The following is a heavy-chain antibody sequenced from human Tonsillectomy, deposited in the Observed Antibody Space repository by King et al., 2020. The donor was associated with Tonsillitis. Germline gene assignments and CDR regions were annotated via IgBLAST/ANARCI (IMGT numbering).Heavy chain of an antibody. CDR2: ISGSGGST. J-gene: IGHJ4*02. CDR1: GFTFSSYA. Sequence: VQLVESGGGLVQPGGSLRLSCAASGFTFSSYAMSWVRQAPGKGLEWVSAISGSGGSTYYADSVKGRFTISRDNSKNTLYLRMNSLRAEDTAVYHCASLMYNWNSAGGSGVDYWGQGTLFTVSS. V-gene: IGHV3-23*04. D-gene: IGHD1-7*01. CDR3: ASLMYNWNSAGGSGVDY.